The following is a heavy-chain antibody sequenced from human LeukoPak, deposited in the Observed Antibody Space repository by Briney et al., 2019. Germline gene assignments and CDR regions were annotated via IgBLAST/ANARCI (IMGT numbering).Heavy chain of an antibody. D-gene: IGHD3-3*02. CDR1: GFTFSSYS. J-gene: IGHJ3*02. CDR2: ITRTSDTI. V-gene: IGHV3-48*02. CDR3: ARDLHFAFDI. Sequence: GGSLRLSCAASGFTFSSYSMNWVRQAPGKGLEWVSYITRTSDTIYADSVRGRFTISRGNAKNSLYLQMNSLRDEDTAVYYCARDLHFAFDIWGQGTMVTVSS.